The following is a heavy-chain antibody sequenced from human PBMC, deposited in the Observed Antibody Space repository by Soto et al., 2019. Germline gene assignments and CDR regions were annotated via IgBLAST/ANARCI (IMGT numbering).Heavy chain of an antibody. CDR3: ARDSAGYCSSTSCYTAYYYYYGMDV. V-gene: IGHV1-18*01. Sequence: GASVKVSCKASGYTFTSYGISWVRQAPGQGLEWMGWISAYNGNTNYAQKLQGRVTMTTDTSTSTAYMELRSLRSDDTAVYYCARDSAGYCSSTSCYTAYYYYYGMDVWGQGTTVTVS. CDR2: ISAYNGNT. D-gene: IGHD2-2*02. CDR1: GYTFTSYG. J-gene: IGHJ6*02.